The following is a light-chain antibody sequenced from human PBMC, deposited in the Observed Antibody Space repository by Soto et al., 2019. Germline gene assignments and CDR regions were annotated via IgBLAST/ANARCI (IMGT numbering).Light chain of an antibody. CDR1: SSDVGGYNY. CDR2: DVN. V-gene: IGLV2-14*03. Sequence: QSVLTQPASVSGSPGQSIAISCTGTSSDVGGYNYVSWYQQHPGKAPKLMIYDVNNRPSGVSNRSSGSKSGNTASLTIFGLQAEDEADYYCCSYTTSSTYVFGTGTKVTVL. J-gene: IGLJ1*01. CDR3: CSYTTSSTYV.